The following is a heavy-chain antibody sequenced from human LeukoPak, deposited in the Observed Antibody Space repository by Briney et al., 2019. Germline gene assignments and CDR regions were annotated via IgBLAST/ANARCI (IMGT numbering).Heavy chain of an antibody. CDR2: IRGSGGSS. J-gene: IGHJ4*02. D-gene: IGHD3-22*01. V-gene: IGHV3-23*01. CDR3: AKWEYYYDSSGYDTYFDY. CDR1: GFTFSSYA. Sequence: PGGSLRLSRAASGFTFSSYALSWVRQAPGKGLEWVSSIRGSGGSSYYADSVKGRFTISRDNSKNTLSLQMNSLRAEDTAVYYCAKWEYYYDSSGYDTYFDYWGQGTLVTVSS.